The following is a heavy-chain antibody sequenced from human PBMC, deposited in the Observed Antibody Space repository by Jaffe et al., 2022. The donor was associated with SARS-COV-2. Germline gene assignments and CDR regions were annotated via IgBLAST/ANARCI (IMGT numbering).Heavy chain of an antibody. J-gene: IGHJ5*02. Sequence: QVQLVQSGSELKKPGASVKVSCKASGYTFTSYAMNWVRQAPGQGLEWMGWINTNTGNPTYAQGFTGRFVFSLDTSVSTAYLQISSLKAEDTAVYYCARIRPPTGIAARPFYWFDPWGQGTLVTVSS. D-gene: IGHD6-6*01. V-gene: IGHV7-4-1*02. CDR2: INTNTGNP. CDR1: GYTFTSYA. CDR3: ARIRPPTGIAARPFYWFDP.